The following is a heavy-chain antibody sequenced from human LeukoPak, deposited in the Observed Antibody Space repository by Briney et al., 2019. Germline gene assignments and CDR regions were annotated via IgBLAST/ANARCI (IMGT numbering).Heavy chain of an antibody. CDR3: AEVYYDSWSGHNWFDP. Sequence: SETLSLTCTVSGGSISSSSYYWGWIRQPPGKGLEWIGSIYYSGSTYCNPSLKSRVTISVDTSKNQFSLKLSSVTAADTAVYYCAEVYYDSWSGHNWFDPWGQGTLVTVSS. D-gene: IGHD3-3*01. CDR1: GGSISSSSYY. CDR2: IYYSGST. V-gene: IGHV4-39*01. J-gene: IGHJ5*02.